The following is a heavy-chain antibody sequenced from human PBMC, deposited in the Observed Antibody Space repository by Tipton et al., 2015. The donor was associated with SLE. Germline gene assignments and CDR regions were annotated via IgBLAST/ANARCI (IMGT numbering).Heavy chain of an antibody. D-gene: IGHD3-22*01. V-gene: IGHV3-48*03. Sequence: SLRLSCAASGFTFSSYEMNWVRQAPGKGLEWVSYISSSGGTIYYADSVRGRFTISRGNAKNSLYLQMNSLRAEDTAVYYCARGGPYDSTDYYVDYWGQGTLVTVSS. CDR2: ISSSGGTI. CDR1: GFTFSSYE. J-gene: IGHJ4*02. CDR3: ARGGPYDSTDYYVDY.